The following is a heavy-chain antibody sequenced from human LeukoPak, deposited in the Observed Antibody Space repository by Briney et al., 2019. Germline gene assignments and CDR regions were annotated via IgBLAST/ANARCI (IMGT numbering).Heavy chain of an antibody. J-gene: IGHJ4*02. CDR3: ARDSRGYPY. V-gene: IGHV3-7*05. CDR2: INQDGSEK. Sequence: GGSLRLSCAASGLTLSNYWMTWVRQAPGKGLEWVANINQDGSEKNYVDSVKGRFTISKDNAKNSLYLEMNSLRAEDMGVYYCARDSRGYPYWGQGTLVTVSS. D-gene: IGHD3-22*01. CDR1: GLTLSNYW.